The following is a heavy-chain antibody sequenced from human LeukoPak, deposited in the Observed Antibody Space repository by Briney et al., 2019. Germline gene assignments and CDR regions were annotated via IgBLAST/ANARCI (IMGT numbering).Heavy chain of an antibody. Sequence: GGSLRLSRAASGFTLSSFDMSWVRQAPGKGLEWVSVVSIGDSTYYAGSVKGRFTISRDKTKNTLYLQMHSLRADDTAVYYCAKGRVRGYSYGYLDYWGQGTLVTVSS. CDR1: GFTLSSFD. CDR3: AKGRVRGYSYGYLDY. D-gene: IGHD5-18*01. V-gene: IGHV3-23*01. CDR2: VSIGDST. J-gene: IGHJ4*03.